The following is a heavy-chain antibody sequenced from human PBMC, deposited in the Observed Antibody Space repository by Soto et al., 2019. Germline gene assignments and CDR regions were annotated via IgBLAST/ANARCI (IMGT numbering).Heavy chain of an antibody. V-gene: IGHV4-59*01. CDR2: IYYTGST. J-gene: IGHJ4*02. CDR1: GGSISSFY. D-gene: IGHD3-9*01. Sequence: SETPSLTCTVSGGSISSFYWSWIRQPPGKGLEWIGYIYYTGSTNYNPSLKSRVTISVDTSKNQFSLKLSSVTAADTAVYYCARGRHWLDYWGQGTLVTVSS. CDR3: ARGRHWLDY.